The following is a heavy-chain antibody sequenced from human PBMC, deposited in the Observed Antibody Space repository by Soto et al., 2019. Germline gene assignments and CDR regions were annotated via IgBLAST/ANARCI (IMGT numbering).Heavy chain of an antibody. CDR1: GASISGYY. J-gene: IGHJ5*02. D-gene: IGHD3-10*01. CDR2: IYATGTP. Sequence: QVQLQESGPGLVKPSETLSLTCTVSGASISGYYWSWIRKSAGKGLEWIGRIYATGTPDYNPSLKSRVMISVDTAKKKFSLKFRFVNAADTDVYYCVSDGPKTLRGWFDPWGQGISVTVSS. CDR3: VSDGPKTLRGWFDP. V-gene: IGHV4-4*07.